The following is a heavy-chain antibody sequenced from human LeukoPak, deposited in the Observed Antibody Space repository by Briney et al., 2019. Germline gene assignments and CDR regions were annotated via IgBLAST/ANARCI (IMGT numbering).Heavy chain of an antibody. Sequence: GSLRLSCAASGFTFSSYSMNWVRQPPGKGLEWIGSIYYSGSTYYNPSLKSRVTISVDTSKNQLSLKLSSVTAADTAVYYCASGPSGTTMVDWGQGTLVTVSS. J-gene: IGHJ4*02. V-gene: IGHV4-39*07. CDR1: GFTFSSYS. D-gene: IGHD5-18*01. CDR3: ASGPSGTTMVD. CDR2: IYYSGST.